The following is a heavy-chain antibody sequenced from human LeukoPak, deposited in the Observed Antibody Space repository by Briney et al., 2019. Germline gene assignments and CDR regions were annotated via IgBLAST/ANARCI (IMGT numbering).Heavy chain of an antibody. Sequence: ASVKVSCRASGYTFTGYYMHWVRQAPGQGLEWMGWISAYNGNTNYAQKLQGRVTMTTDTSTSTAYMELRSLRSDDTAVYYCARRIAVVPGGDYWGQGTLVTVSS. V-gene: IGHV1-18*04. D-gene: IGHD6-19*01. CDR2: ISAYNGNT. J-gene: IGHJ4*02. CDR3: ARRIAVVPGGDY. CDR1: GYTFTGYY.